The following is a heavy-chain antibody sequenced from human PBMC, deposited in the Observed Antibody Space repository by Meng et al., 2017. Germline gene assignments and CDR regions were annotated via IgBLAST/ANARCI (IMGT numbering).Heavy chain of an antibody. CDR3: AHRRGDSREGWFDP. CDR1: GLSLGTSGVG. D-gene: IGHD2-21*02. V-gene: IGHV2-5*02. CDR2: IYWDDDK. J-gene: IGHJ5*02. Sequence: KPPQTFTLTCTFSGLSLGTSGVGVGRIPQPPGNALEWLALIYWDDDKRYSPSLKRRLTITKDTSKTQVVLTMTNMDPVDTATYYCAHRRGDSREGWFDPWGQGTLVTVSS.